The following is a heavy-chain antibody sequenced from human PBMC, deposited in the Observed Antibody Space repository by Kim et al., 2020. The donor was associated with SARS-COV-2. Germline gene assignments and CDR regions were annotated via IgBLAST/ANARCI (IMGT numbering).Heavy chain of an antibody. D-gene: IGHD2-15*01. J-gene: IGHJ5*02. V-gene: IGHV4-34*01. CDR1: GGSFSGYY. CDR2: INHSGST. Sequence: SETLSLTCAVYGGSFSGYYWSWIRQPPGKGLEWIGEINHSGSTNYNPSLKSRVTISVDTSKNQFSLKLSSVTAADTAVYYCARAAFLGYCSGGSCYAPSVGWSYWFDPWGQGTLVTVSS. CDR3: ARAAFLGYCSGGSCYAPSVGWSYWFDP.